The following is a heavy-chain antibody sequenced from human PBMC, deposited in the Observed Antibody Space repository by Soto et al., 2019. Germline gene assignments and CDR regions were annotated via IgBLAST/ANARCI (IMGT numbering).Heavy chain of an antibody. V-gene: IGHV3-7*01. J-gene: IGHJ4*02. CDR1: GFTFSIYW. CDR2: INPDGSEK. Sequence: EVQLVESGGGLVQPGGSLRLSCAASGFTFSIYWMTWVRQVPGKGLEWVANINPDGSEKYYLDSVKGRFTISRDNAENSLFLPINSLRADDTAVFYCVRDSSGLPFDYWGQGTLVTVSS. D-gene: IGHD1-26*01. CDR3: VRDSSGLPFDY.